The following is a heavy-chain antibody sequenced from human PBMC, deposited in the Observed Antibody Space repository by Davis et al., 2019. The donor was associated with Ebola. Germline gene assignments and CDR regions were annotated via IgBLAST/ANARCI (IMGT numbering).Heavy chain of an antibody. CDR1: GYTFTSYY. CDR2: INPSGGST. CDR3: ARFEFGGAGSSRYSSSSEDY. V-gene: IGHV1-46*03. D-gene: IGHD6-6*01. J-gene: IGHJ4*02. Sequence: AASVKVSCKASGYTFTSYYMHWVRQAPGQGLEWMGIINPSGGSTSYAQKFQGRVTMTRDTSTSTVYMELSSLRSEDTAVYYCARFEFGGAGSSRYSSSSEDYWGQGTLVTVSS.